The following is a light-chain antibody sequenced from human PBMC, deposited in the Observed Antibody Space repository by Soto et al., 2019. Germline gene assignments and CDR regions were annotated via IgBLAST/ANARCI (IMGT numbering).Light chain of an antibody. J-gene: IGKJ1*01. V-gene: IGKV1-39*01. CDR1: ESISGY. CDR3: HQSYISPPA. Sequence: DFQLTQSPYSLSASVGDRVTITCRTSESISGYLSWYQQKAGQPPKLLIFAASSLQNGVPSRFSGRGSGTEYTLTISSLKADDFATYYCHQSYISPPAFGQGTKVDIK. CDR2: AAS.